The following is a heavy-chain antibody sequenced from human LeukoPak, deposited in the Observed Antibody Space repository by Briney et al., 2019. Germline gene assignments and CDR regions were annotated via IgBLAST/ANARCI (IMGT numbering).Heavy chain of an antibody. J-gene: IGHJ4*02. V-gene: IGHV3-30*01. Sequence: GGSLRLSCAASGFTFSSYAMHWVRQAPGKGLEWVAVISYDGSDKYYADSVKGRFTISRDNSKNTLYLQMNSLRAEDTAVYYCARETHARDGYNSARLDYWGQGTLVTVSS. CDR1: GFTFSSYA. D-gene: IGHD5-24*01. CDR3: ARETHARDGYNSARLDY. CDR2: ISYDGSDK.